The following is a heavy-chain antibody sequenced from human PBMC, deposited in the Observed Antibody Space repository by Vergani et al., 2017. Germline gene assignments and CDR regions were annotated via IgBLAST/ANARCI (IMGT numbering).Heavy chain of an antibody. V-gene: IGHV4-39*01. CDR3: AGHRQSVAIDN. J-gene: IGHJ4*02. Sequence: QLRLQVSRPGLVKPSETLSLTCTVSGGSISITNYYWDWIRQPPGKGLEWVGSVYYSGSTYYNPSLKSRLTISVDTSKSQFSLKLSSVTAADTAVYYCAGHRQSVAIDNWGQGTLVTVSS. CDR1: GGSISITNYY. D-gene: IGHD6-19*01. CDR2: VYYSGST.